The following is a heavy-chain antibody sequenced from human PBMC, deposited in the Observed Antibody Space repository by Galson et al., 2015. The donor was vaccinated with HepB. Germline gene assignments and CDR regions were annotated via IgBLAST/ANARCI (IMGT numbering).Heavy chain of an antibody. CDR1: GFTFSDYY. CDR2: ISSSGSTI. J-gene: IGHJ6*02. V-gene: IGHV3-11*01. D-gene: IGHD3-22*01. Sequence: SLRLSCAASGFTFSDYYMSWIRQAPGKGLEWVSYISSSGSTIYYADSVKGRFTISRDNAKNSLYLQMNSLRAEDTAVYYCARGGSSGYYYSFPKFGYYYGMDVWGQGTTVTVSS. CDR3: ARGGSSGYYYSFPKFGYYYGMDV.